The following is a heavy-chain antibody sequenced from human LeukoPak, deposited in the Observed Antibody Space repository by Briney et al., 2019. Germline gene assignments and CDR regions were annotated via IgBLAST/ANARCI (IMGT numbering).Heavy chain of an antibody. CDR2: INPNSGGT. V-gene: IGHV1-2*06. J-gene: IGHJ4*02. Sequence: ASVKVSCKASGYTFTGYYMHWVRQAPGQGLEWMGRINPNSGGTNYAQKFQGRVTMTRGTSISTAYMELSRLRSDDTAVYYCARGAIVVEMATIGPFDYWSQGTLVTVSS. D-gene: IGHD5-24*01. CDR3: ARGAIVVEMATIGPFDY. CDR1: GYTFTGYY.